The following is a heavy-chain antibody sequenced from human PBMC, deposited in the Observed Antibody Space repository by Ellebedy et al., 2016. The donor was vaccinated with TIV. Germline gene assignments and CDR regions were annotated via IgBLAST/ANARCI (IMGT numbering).Heavy chain of an antibody. Sequence: SETLSLTCIVSGGSISRYYWAWIRQPPGQGLEYIGYVYYTGNTDYRPSLRSRLTIAVDRSRNQISLKLTSVTAADTAMYYCARDSKNGWAFDIWGQGTMVTVSS. J-gene: IGHJ3*02. D-gene: IGHD1-1*01. CDR2: VYYTGNT. V-gene: IGHV4-59*01. CDR3: ARDSKNGWAFDI. CDR1: GGSISRYY.